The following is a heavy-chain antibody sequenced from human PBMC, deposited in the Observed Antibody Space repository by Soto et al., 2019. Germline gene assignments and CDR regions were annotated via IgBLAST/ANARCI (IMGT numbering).Heavy chain of an antibody. J-gene: IGHJ4*02. V-gene: IGHV4-59*08. D-gene: IGHD3-10*01. CDR2: IYYSGST. CDR3: ARHNYGSGSTYFDY. CDR1: GGSISSYY. Sequence: QVQLQESGPGLVKPSETLSLTCTVSGGSISSYYWRWIRQPPGKGLEWIGYIYYSGSTNYNPSLKSRFTISVDTSKNQCSLKLNSMTAADTAVYYCARHNYGSGSTYFDYWGQGTLVTVSS.